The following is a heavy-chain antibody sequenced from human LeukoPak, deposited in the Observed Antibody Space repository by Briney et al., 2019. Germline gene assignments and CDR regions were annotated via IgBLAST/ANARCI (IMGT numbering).Heavy chain of an antibody. CDR2: IYYSGST. D-gene: IGHD2-2*02. CDR1: GGSVSSGSYY. CDR3: ARGIVVVPAAISGWFDR. J-gene: IGHJ5*02. Sequence: SETLSLTCTVSGGSVSSGSYYWSWIRQPPGKGLEWIGYIYYSGSTNYNPSLKSRVTISVDTSKNQFSLKLSSVTAADTAVYYCARGIVVVPAAISGWFDRWGQGTLVTVSS. V-gene: IGHV4-61*01.